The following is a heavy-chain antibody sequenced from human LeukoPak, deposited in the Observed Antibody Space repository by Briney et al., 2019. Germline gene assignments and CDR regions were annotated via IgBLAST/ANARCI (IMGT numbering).Heavy chain of an antibody. D-gene: IGHD5-24*01. CDR3: ASDGKEDGYNSGY. Sequence: ASVKVSCKASGGTFSSYAISWVRQAPGQGLEWMGGIIPIFGTANYAQKFQGRVTITADESTSTAYMELSSLRSEDTAVYYCASDGKEDGYNSGYWGQETLVTVSS. J-gene: IGHJ4*02. CDR2: IIPIFGTA. CDR1: GGTFSSYA. V-gene: IGHV1-69*13.